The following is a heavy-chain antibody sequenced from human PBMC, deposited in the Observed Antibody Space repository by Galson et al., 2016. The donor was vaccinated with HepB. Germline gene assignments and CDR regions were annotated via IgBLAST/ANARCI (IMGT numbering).Heavy chain of an antibody. CDR1: GFPFNIFA. CDR2: VSFDGTKK. V-gene: IGHV3-30*09. Sequence: LRLSCAASGFPFNIFAMHWVRQAPGKGLEWVAIVSFDGTKKFYVDSVKGRFAISRDNSKNTLYLRMDGLRFEDTAVYYCARLTGFKRYFDWSIDMSFDSWGQGTLVTVSS. J-gene: IGHJ4*02. D-gene: IGHD3-9*01. CDR3: ARLTGFKRYFDWSIDMSFDS.